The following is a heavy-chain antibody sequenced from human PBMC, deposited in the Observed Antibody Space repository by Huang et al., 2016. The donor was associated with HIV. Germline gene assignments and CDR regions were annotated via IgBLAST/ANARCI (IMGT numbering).Heavy chain of an antibody. CDR1: GGSFKISG. CDR2: ILPMLWGD. D-gene: IGHD3-9*01. Sequence: QVHLVQSGAEVKKPGSSVRVSCTASGGSFKISGISWVRQAPGQGLEWLGGILPMLWGDNYEQKMSDGVTITARESTTTVYMDRTSLRPEDTAVYYCASGASYEIWTPYYSGWHYSMDVWGEGTTVTVSS. CDR3: ASGASYEIWTPYYSGWHYSMDV. J-gene: IGHJ6*03. V-gene: IGHV1-69*13.